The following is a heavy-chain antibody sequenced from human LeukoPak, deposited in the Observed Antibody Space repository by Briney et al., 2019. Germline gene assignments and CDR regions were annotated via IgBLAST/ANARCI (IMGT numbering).Heavy chain of an antibody. D-gene: IGHD2-21*02. V-gene: IGHV3-33*01. Sequence: GGSLRLSCAASGFTFSSYGMHWVRQAPGKGLEGVAVIWYDGSNKYYADSVKGRFTISRDNSKNTLYLQMNSMRAEDMAVYCCARDKVEYCGGDCYSLCYYGMDVWGQGNTVTVSS. CDR2: IWYDGSNK. CDR3: ARDKVEYCGGDCYSLCYYGMDV. CDR1: GFTFSSYG. J-gene: IGHJ6*02.